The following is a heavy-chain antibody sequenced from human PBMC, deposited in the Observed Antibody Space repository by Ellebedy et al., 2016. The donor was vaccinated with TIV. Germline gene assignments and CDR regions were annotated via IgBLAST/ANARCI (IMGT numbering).Heavy chain of an antibody. V-gene: IGHV1-46*01. Sequence: AASVKVSCKASGYTFTSYYLHWVRQAPGQGLEWMGIINPSSGSISYAQMFQGRVTMTRDTSTSTVYMELSSLRSEDTAVYYCAREGASSSWNRLYGMDVWGQGTTVTVSS. CDR2: INPSSGSI. J-gene: IGHJ6*02. CDR1: GYTFTSYY. D-gene: IGHD6-13*01. CDR3: AREGASSSWNRLYGMDV.